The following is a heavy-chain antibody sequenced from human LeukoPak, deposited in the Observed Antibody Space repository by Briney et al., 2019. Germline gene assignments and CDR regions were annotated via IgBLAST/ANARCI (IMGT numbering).Heavy chain of an antibody. D-gene: IGHD2-2*01. CDR2: ISTRSNYI. CDR1: GFLFSSYN. V-gene: IGHV3-21*01. Sequence: PGGSLRLSCAASGFLFSSYNMNWVRQAPGKGLEWVSSISTRSNYIYYADSVKGRFTISRDNGKNSLYLQMNSVRAEDTAVYYCARDLYCSSTSRPEDYWGQGTLVTVSS. J-gene: IGHJ4*02. CDR3: ARDLYCSSTSRPEDY.